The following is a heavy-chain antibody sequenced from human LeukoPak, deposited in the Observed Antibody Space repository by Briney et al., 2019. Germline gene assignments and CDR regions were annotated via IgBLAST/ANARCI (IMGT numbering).Heavy chain of an antibody. D-gene: IGHD3-3*01. CDR2: INPNSGGT. Sequence: ASVKVSCKASGYTFTGYYMHWVRQAPGQGLEWMGRINPNSGGTNYAQKFQGRVTMTRDTSISTAYMELSRLRSDDTAVYYCARDWGPDPLDFWSGYFYYYYYGMDVWGQGTTVTVSS. V-gene: IGHV1-2*06. CDR1: GYTFTGYY. J-gene: IGHJ6*02. CDR3: ARDWGPDPLDFWSGYFYYYYYGMDV.